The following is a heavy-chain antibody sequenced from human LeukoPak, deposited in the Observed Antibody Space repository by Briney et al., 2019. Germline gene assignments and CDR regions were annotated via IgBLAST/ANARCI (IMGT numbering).Heavy chain of an antibody. CDR2: IGYDGNTK. D-gene: IGHD6-13*01. J-gene: IGHJ3*02. V-gene: IGHV3-30*02. Sequence: GGSLRLSCVASGFTFGAYGMHWVRQAPGKGLDWVAFIGYDGNTKFYADSVKGRFTISRDNSKNTLYLQMNSLRAEDTAVYYCAKSDPPGIAAATGAFDIWGQGTMVTVSS. CDR3: AKSDPPGIAAATGAFDI. CDR1: GFTFGAYG.